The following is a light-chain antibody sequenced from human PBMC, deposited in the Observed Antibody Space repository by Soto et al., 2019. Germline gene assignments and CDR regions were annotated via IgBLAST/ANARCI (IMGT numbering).Light chain of an antibody. Sequence: EIVLTQSPGTLSLSSGERATLSCKTSQSVDNSYLAWYQHKHGQPPRLLIYGASGRATGIPDRFRASGSGTDFTLTITRLEPEDFAVYYCQQYASSPLTFGGGTKVEIK. CDR3: QQYASSPLT. V-gene: IGKV3-20*01. CDR1: QSVDNSY. CDR2: GAS. J-gene: IGKJ4*01.